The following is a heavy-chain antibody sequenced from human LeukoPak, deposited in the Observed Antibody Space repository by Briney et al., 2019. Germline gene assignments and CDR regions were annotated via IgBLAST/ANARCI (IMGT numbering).Heavy chain of an antibody. J-gene: IGHJ6*02. Sequence: KPSETLSLTCTVSGGSISSRSYYWGWIRQPPVKGLEWIGSIYHSGSTYYNPSLKSRVTISVDTSKNQFSLKLSSVTAADTAVYYCARGDYDTSGYYYYYYGMDVWGQGTTVTVSS. CDR3: ARGDYDTSGYYYYYYGMDV. V-gene: IGHV4-39*01. CDR2: IYHSGST. CDR1: GGSISSRSYY. D-gene: IGHD3-22*01.